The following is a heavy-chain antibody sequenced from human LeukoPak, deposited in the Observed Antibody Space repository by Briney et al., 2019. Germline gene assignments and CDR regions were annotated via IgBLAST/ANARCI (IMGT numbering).Heavy chain of an antibody. CDR2: ISYDGSNK. V-gene: IGHV3-30*18. CDR3: AKDLQLWAPFDY. D-gene: IGHD5-18*01. Sequence: GSLRLSCAASGFTFSSYGMHWVRQAPGKGLEWVAVISYDGSNKYYADSVKGRFTISRDNSKNTLYLQMNSLRAEDTAVYYCAKDLQLWAPFDYWGQGTLVTVSS. J-gene: IGHJ4*02. CDR1: GFTFSSYG.